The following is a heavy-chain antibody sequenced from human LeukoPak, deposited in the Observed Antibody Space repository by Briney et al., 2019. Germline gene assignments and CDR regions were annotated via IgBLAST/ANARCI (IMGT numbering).Heavy chain of an antibody. J-gene: IGHJ4*02. D-gene: IGHD4-23*01. CDR1: GFTFSTYS. CDR3: ARARFGGHKDY. V-gene: IGHV3-21*01. Sequence: GGSLRLSCAASGFTFSTYSMNWVRQAPGKGLEWVSSISSSSTYINYADSVKGRFTISRDNAKNSLYLQMNSLRAEDTAVYYCARARFGGHKDYWGQGTLVTVSS. CDR2: ISSSSTYI.